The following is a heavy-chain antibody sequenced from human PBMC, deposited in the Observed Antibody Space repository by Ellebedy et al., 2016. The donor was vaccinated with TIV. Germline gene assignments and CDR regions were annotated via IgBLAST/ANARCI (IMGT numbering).Heavy chain of an antibody. CDR2: IRYDGSYN. V-gene: IGHV3-30*02. D-gene: IGHD6-13*01. J-gene: IGHJ6*02. Sequence: GESLKISCAASGFTFSSYSMQWVRQAPGKGLEWVAFIRYDGSYNSHADSVKGRFTISRDNSKNTLYLQMNSLRTEDTAVFYCAKDDSSTWYEGGMDVWGQGTTVTVSS. CDR3: AKDDSSTWYEGGMDV. CDR1: GFTFSSYS.